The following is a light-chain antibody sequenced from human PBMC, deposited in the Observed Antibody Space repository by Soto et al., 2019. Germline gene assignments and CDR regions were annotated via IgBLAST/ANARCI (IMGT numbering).Light chain of an antibody. J-gene: IGKJ2*01. CDR3: QQYYGYSYT. Sequence: DIQMTQSPSTLSASVGDRVTITCRASQSISSWLAWYQQKPGEAPKLLIYKASSLESGVPSRFSGSGSGTEFTLTISSLQPDDFATYYCQQYYGYSYTFGQGTKLDIK. CDR2: KAS. V-gene: IGKV1-5*03. CDR1: QSISSW.